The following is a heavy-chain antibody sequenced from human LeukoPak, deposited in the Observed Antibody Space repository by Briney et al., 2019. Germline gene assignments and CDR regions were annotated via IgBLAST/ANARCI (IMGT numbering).Heavy chain of an antibody. J-gene: IGHJ5*02. CDR2: IYYSGST. Sequence: SETLSLTCTVSGGSISSYYWSWIRQPPGKGLEWIGYIYYSGSTNYNPSLKSRVTISVDTSKNQFSLKLSSVTAPDTAVYYCARAYLWFGELSAWGQGTLVTVSS. V-gene: IGHV4-59*01. CDR3: ARAYLWFGELSA. CDR1: GGSISSYY. D-gene: IGHD3-10*01.